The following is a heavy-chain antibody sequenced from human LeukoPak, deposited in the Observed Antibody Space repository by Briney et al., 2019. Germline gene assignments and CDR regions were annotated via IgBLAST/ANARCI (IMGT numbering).Heavy chain of an antibody. CDR3: ARSRGVSGYDFAY. CDR2: ISYDGSNK. V-gene: IGHV3-30-3*01. Sequence: GGSLRLSCVASGFTFSSYTMHWVRQAPGKGLEWVALISYDGSNKYYVDSVKGRFTISRDNSKNTLYLQMNSLRVEDTAVYYCARSRGVSGYDFAYWGQGTLVTVSS. D-gene: IGHD5-12*01. J-gene: IGHJ4*02. CDR1: GFTFSSYT.